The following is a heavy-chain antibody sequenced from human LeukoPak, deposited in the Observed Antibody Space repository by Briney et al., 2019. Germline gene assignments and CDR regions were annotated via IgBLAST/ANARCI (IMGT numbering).Heavy chain of an antibody. Sequence: ASVKVSCKASGYTFTAYYMHWVRQAPGQGLEWMGWINPNSGGTNYAQKFQGRVTMTRDTSISTAYMELSRLRSDDTAVYYCARGGSDYDILTGQVGDYWGQGTLVTVSS. CDR2: INPNSGGT. V-gene: IGHV1-2*02. CDR3: ARGGSDYDILTGQVGDY. CDR1: GYTFTAYY. J-gene: IGHJ4*02. D-gene: IGHD3-9*01.